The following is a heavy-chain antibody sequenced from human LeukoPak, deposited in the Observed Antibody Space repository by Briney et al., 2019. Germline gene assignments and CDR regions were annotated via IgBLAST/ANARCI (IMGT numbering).Heavy chain of an antibody. CDR3: ARDHLGATGNYFDY. J-gene: IGHJ4*02. CDR2: IYYSGST. CDR1: GGSISSYY. V-gene: IGHV4-59*12. D-gene: IGHD1-26*01. Sequence: SETLSLTCTVSGGSISSYYWSWIRQPPGKGLEWIGSIYYSGSTYYNPSLKSRVTISVDTSKNQFSLKLSSVTAADTAVYYCARDHLGATGNYFDYWGQGTLVTVSS.